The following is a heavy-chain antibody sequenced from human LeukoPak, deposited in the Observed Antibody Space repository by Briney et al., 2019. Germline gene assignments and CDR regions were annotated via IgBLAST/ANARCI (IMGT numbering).Heavy chain of an antibody. CDR1: GYTFTSYG. CDR2: ISAYNGNT. Sequence: ASVKVSCKASGYTFTSYGISWVRQAPGQGLEWMGWISAYNGNTNYAQKLQGRVTMTTDTSTSTAYMELRSLRSDDTAVYYCARDTARAHCSGGSCYLLLHYFDYWGQGTLVTVSS. J-gene: IGHJ4*02. CDR3: ARDTARAHCSGGSCYLLLHYFDY. D-gene: IGHD2-15*01. V-gene: IGHV1-18*01.